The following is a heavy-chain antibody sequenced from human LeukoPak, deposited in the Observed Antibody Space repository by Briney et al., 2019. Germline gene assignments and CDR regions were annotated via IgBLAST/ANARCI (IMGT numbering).Heavy chain of an antibody. V-gene: IGHV2-70*04. CDR2: IDWDDDK. D-gene: IGHD3-22*01. J-gene: IGHJ3*02. CDR3: ARSWYYDSSGYSDDAFDI. CDR1: GFSLSTSGMR. Sequence: SGPTLVNPTQPLTLTCTFSGFSLSTSGMRVSWIRQPPGKALEWLALIDWDDDKFYSTSLKTRLTISKDTSKNQVVLTMTNMDPVDTATYYCARSWYYDSSGYSDDAFDIWGQGTMVTVSS.